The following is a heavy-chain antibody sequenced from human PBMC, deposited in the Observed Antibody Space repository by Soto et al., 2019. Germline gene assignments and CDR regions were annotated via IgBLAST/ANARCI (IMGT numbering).Heavy chain of an antibody. CDR3: VRDLYRSATMPCLDH. J-gene: IGHJ4*02. Sequence: QTGGSLRLSCEASGFTFINYAMSWVRQAPGKGLEWVASISDTGGDSYYADSMDGRFTISRDNSKNTLYLQINSLRAEDTAVYYCVRDLYRSATMPCLDHWGQGALVTVS. CDR1: GFTFINYA. D-gene: IGHD1-1*01. CDR2: ISDTGGDS. V-gene: IGHV3-23*01.